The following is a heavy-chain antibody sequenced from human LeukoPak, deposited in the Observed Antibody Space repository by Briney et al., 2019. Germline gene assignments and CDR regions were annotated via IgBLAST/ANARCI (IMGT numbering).Heavy chain of an antibody. J-gene: IGHJ4*02. CDR3: ARQQDRYYFDY. CDR1: GGSISSGGYS. CDR2: IYYSGST. D-gene: IGHD2-15*01. V-gene: IGHV4-30-4*07. Sequence: SQTLSLTCAVSGGSISSGGYSWSWIRQPPGKGLEWIGYIYYSGSTNYNPSLKSRVTISVDTSKNQFSLKLSSVTAADTAVYYCARQQDRYYFDYWGQGTLVTVSS.